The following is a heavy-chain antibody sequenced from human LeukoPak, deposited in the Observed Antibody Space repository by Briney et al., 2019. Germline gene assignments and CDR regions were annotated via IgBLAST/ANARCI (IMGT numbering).Heavy chain of an antibody. CDR2: ISYDGSNK. CDR1: GFTVSSYA. V-gene: IGHV3-30-3*01. J-gene: IGHJ4*02. D-gene: IGHD5-12*01. Sequence: GRSLRLSCAASGFTVSSYAMHWVRQAPGKGLEWVAVISYDGSNKYYADSVKGRFTISRDNSKNTLYLQMNSLRAEDTAVYYCARARGGYDFDYWGQGTLVTVSS. CDR3: ARARGGYDFDY.